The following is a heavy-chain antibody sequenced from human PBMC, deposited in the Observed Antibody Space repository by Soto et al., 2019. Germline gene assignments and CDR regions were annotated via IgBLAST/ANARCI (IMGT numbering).Heavy chain of an antibody. D-gene: IGHD6-6*01. CDR1: GGSISSGDYY. CDR3: TRERPDGARLDP. V-gene: IGHV4-30-4*01. J-gene: IGHJ5*02. Sequence: QVQLQESGPGLVKPSQTLSLTCTVSGGSISSGDYYWRGIRQPPGKGLEWIGYIYHSGSTYYNPPLKRRVTISVDTSKNQFPLKLCSVTAADTAVYYCTRERPDGARLDPWGQGTLVTVSS. CDR2: IYHSGST.